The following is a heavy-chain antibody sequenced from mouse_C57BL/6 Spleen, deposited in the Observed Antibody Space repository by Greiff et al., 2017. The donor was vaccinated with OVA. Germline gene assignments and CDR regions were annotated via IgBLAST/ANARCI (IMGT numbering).Heavy chain of an antibody. CDR3: ARDGSSPGYFDY. D-gene: IGHD1-1*01. CDR2: ISYDGSN. Sequence: EVQLVESGPGLVKPSQSLSLTCSVTGYSITSGYYWNWIRQFPGNKLEWMGYISYDGSNNYNPSLKNRISITRDTSKNQFFLKLNSVTTEDTATYYCARDGSSPGYFDYWGQGTTLTVSS. J-gene: IGHJ2*01. V-gene: IGHV3-6*01. CDR1: GYSITSGYY.